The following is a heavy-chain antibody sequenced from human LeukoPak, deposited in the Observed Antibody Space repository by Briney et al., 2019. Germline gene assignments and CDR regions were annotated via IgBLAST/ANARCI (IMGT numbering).Heavy chain of an antibody. Sequence: SDTLSLTCTVSGGSISSSSYYWGWIRQPPGKGLEWIGRIYYSGSTYYNPSLKSRVTISVDTSNNQFSLNLRSVNAADTAVYYCAREFWSSRSGNLQTFHVWGEGTMVTVSS. D-gene: IGHD3-10*01. J-gene: IGHJ3*01. CDR1: GGSISSSSYY. V-gene: IGHV4-39*07. CDR3: AREFWSSRSGNLQTFHV. CDR2: IYYSGST.